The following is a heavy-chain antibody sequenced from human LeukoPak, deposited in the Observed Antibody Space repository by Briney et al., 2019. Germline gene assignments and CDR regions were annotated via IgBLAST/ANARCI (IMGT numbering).Heavy chain of an antibody. CDR3: ARAFLRYTVVRFDS. CDR1: GGSITGYY. CDR2: IQYNGST. Sequence: SETLSLTCSVSGGSITGYYWNWIRQSPGKGLEWIGNIQYNGSTNYNPSLKSRVTISVDTSKNHFSLKLSSVTAADTAVYYCARAFLRYTVVRFDSWGQGTLVTVST. J-gene: IGHJ4*02. D-gene: IGHD3-16*02. V-gene: IGHV4-59*01.